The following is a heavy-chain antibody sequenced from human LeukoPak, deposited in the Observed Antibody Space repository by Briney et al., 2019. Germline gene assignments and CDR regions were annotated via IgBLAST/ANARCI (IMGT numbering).Heavy chain of an antibody. V-gene: IGHV4-34*01. Sequence: SETLSLTCAVYGGSFSGYYWSWIRQPPGKGLEWIGEINHSGSTNYNPSLKSRVTISVDTSKNQFSLKLSSVTAADTAVYYCARALYYYDSSGYHYFGYWGQGTLVTVSS. CDR3: ARALYYYDSSGYHYFGY. D-gene: IGHD3-22*01. CDR1: GGSFSGYY. J-gene: IGHJ4*02. CDR2: INHSGST.